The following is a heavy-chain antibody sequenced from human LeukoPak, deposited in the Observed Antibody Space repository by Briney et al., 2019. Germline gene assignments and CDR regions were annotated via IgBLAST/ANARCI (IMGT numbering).Heavy chain of an antibody. CDR2: IFYSGTA. Sequence: PSETLSLTCTVSGGSISSSTYYWAWIRQLPGKGLEWIGSIFYSGTAYYNPSLKSRVTISVDTSKNQFSLKLSSVTAADTAVYYCARLDRDLFHWPAEQTHWFDPWGQGTLVTVSS. J-gene: IGHJ5*02. CDR1: GGSISSSTYY. D-gene: IGHD1/OR15-1a*01. V-gene: IGHV4-39*07. CDR3: ARLDRDLFHWPAEQTHWFDP.